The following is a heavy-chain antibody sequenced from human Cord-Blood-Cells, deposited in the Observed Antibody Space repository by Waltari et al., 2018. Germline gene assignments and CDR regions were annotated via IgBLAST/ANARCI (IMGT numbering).Heavy chain of an antibody. V-gene: IGHV4-34*01. CDR2: INHSGST. CDR3: ARGLGFRNWFDP. J-gene: IGHJ5*02. Sequence: QVQLQQWGAGLLKPSETLSLTCAVYGGSFSGYYWSWIRQPPGKGLGWIGEINHSGSTNYNPSLKSRVTISVDTSKNQFSLKLSSVTAADTAVYYCARGLGFRNWFDPWGQGTLVTVSS. CDR1: GGSFSGYY.